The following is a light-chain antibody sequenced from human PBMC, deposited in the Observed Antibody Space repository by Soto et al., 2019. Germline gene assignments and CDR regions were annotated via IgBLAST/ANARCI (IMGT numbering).Light chain of an antibody. CDR3: SSYTRSSTKV. J-gene: IGLJ1*01. V-gene: IGLV2-14*01. CDR2: DVS. Sequence: QSALTQPASVSGSPGQSITISCTGTSSDVGGYNYVSWYQQHPGKAPKLMIYDVSNRPSGVSNRFSGSKSGNTASLTISGLQAEDEADYYCSSYTRSSTKVFGTGTKVTVL. CDR1: SSDVGGYNY.